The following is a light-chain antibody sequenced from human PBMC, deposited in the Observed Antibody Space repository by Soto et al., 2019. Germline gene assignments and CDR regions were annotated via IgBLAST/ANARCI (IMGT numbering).Light chain of an antibody. CDR3: CSYADTFWV. CDR2: EDT. J-gene: IGLJ3*02. V-gene: IGLV2-23*01. CDR1: SSDVGGYKL. Sequence: QSALTQPASVSGSPGQSITISCTGTSSDVGGYKLVSWYQQYPGKAPKLIIYEDTKRPSGVSNRFSGSKSGNTASLTISGLKAEDEADYHCCSYADTFWVFGGGTKLTVL.